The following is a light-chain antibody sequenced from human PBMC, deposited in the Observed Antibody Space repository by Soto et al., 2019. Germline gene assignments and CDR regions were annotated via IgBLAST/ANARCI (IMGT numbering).Light chain of an antibody. V-gene: IGKV3-15*01. Sequence: EVVMTQSPATLSVSPGERATLSCRASETVATNLARYQQKPGQAPRLLISGASTRAAGISDRFRGSGSGTEFTLTISSLLSEDSAIYYCQQYFEWPPMTFGQGTKVEI. J-gene: IGKJ1*01. CDR2: GAS. CDR1: ETVATN. CDR3: QQYFEWPPMT.